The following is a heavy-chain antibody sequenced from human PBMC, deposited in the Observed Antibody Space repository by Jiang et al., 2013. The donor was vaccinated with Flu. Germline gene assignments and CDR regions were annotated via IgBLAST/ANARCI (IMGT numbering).Heavy chain of an antibody. CDR2: ISTKNGDT. Sequence: QLVESGAEVKKPGASVKVSCKASGYTFTGYYMHWVRQSPGQGLQWMGWISTKNGDTDYAQAFQGRVTMTRDTSISTVYMELASLRSDDTAIYYCARDLYRSYDFWGQGTLVTVSS. CDR3: ARDLYRSYDF. D-gene: IGHD3-10*01. V-gene: IGHV1-2*02. CDR1: GYTFTGYY. J-gene: IGHJ4*02.